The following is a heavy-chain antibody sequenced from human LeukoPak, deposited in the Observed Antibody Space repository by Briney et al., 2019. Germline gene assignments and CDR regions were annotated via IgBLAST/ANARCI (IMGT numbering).Heavy chain of an antibody. D-gene: IGHD3-10*01. V-gene: IGHV4-61*02. J-gene: IGHJ4*02. CDR1: GGSISSGSYY. CDR3: AREYRSYYGSGSPLDY. Sequence: SETLSLTCTVSGGSISSGSYYWGWIRQPAGRGWDGFGRTYTSGSTNYNPSLKSRVTISVDTSKNQFSLKLSSVTAADAAVYYCAREYRSYYGSGSPLDYWGQGTLVSVSS. CDR2: TYTSGST.